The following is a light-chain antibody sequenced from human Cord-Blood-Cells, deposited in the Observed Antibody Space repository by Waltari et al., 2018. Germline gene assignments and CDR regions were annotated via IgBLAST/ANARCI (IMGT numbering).Light chain of an antibody. CDR2: EVS. V-gene: IGLV2-23*02. Sequence: QSALTQPASVSGSPGQSITISCTGTSSDVGSYNLVSWYQQHPGKAPKLMIYEVSTRPSGVSNRFSCSKSGNTASLTISGLQAEDEADYYCCSYAGSSYYVFGTGTKVTVL. CDR1: SSDVGSYNL. CDR3: CSYAGSSYYV. J-gene: IGLJ1*01.